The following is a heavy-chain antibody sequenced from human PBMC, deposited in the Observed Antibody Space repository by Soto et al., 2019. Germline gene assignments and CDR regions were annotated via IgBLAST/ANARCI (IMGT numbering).Heavy chain of an antibody. J-gene: IGHJ6*02. Sequence: ASVKVSCKASGYTFTSYYMHWVRQAPGQGLEWMGIVNPSGGSTSYAQKFQGRVTMTRDTSTSTVYMELSSLRSEDTAVYYCARDRYWGGADPRIDHIYYYYGMDVWG. V-gene: IGHV1-46*01. CDR3: ARDRYWGGADPRIDHIYYYYGMDV. CDR1: GYTFTSYY. D-gene: IGHD3-16*01. CDR2: VNPSGGST.